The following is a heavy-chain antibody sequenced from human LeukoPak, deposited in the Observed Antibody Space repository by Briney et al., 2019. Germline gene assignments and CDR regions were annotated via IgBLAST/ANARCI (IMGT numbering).Heavy chain of an antibody. CDR2: IYHSGST. D-gene: IGHD2-2*01. V-gene: IGHV4-4*02. CDR1: GGSISSSNW. Sequence: SETLSLTCAVSGGSISSSNWWSWVRQPPGQGLEWIGEIYHSGSTNYNPSLKSRVTISVDTSKNQFSLKLSSVTAADTAVYYCALECSSTSCYPYYFDYWGQGTLVTVSS. CDR3: ALECSSTSCYPYYFDY. J-gene: IGHJ4*02.